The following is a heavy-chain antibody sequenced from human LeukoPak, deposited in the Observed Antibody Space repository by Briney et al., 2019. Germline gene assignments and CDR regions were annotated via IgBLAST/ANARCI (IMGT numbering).Heavy chain of an antibody. Sequence: ASVKVSCKASGYTFTSYYMHWVRQAPGQGLEWMGIINPSGGSTSYAQKFQGRVTMTRDTSTSTVYLELSSLRSEDTAVYYCARDLSRFLEWLSGWFDPWGQGTLVTVSS. V-gene: IGHV1-46*03. J-gene: IGHJ5*02. CDR1: GYTFTSYY. CDR3: ARDLSRFLEWLSGWFDP. CDR2: INPSGGST. D-gene: IGHD3-3*01.